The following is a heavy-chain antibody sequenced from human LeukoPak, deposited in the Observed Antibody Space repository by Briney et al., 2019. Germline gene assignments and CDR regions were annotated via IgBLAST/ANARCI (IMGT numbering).Heavy chain of an antibody. CDR1: GFAFSSYG. Sequence: GGSLRLSCAASGFAFSSYGMNWVRQAPGKGLERLSYITTSSTIYYADSMKGRFTISRDNAENSLYLQMNSLRDEDTAVYYCARSYNYALDVWGQGTTVTVSS. V-gene: IGHV3-48*02. CDR2: ITTSSTI. CDR3: ARSYNYALDV. J-gene: IGHJ6*02.